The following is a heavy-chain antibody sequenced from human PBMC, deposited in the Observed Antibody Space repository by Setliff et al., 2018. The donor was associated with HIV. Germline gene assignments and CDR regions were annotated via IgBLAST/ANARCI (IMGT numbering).Heavy chain of an antibody. CDR2: INSDGSEK. Sequence: GGSLRLSCAGSGFTFTDYIMHWVRQVPGKGLVWVSRINSDGSEKFYVDSVKGRFTISKDNAKNSLYLQMSSLRAEDTAVYYCAKDGDCGGDCFSSLSLRGVVDHWGQGSLVTVSS. D-gene: IGHD2-21*02. CDR3: AKDGDCGGDCFSSLSLRGVVDH. CDR1: GFTFTDYI. V-gene: IGHV3-74*01. J-gene: IGHJ4*02.